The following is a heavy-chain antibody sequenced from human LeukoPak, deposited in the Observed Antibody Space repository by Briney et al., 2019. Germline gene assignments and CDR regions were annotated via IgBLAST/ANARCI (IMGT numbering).Heavy chain of an antibody. CDR3: ARDFRGRYQLLEGYYYYYGMDV. CDR1: GFTFSSYA. J-gene: IGHJ6*02. V-gene: IGHV3-30*07. CDR2: ISHDEIYK. D-gene: IGHD2-2*01. Sequence: GGSLRLSCAASGFTFSSYAMHWVRQAPGKGLEWVAVISHDEIYKYYADSAKGRFTISRDNSKNTLYLQMNSLRAEDTAVYYCARDFRGRYQLLEGYYYYYGMDVWGQGTTVTVSS.